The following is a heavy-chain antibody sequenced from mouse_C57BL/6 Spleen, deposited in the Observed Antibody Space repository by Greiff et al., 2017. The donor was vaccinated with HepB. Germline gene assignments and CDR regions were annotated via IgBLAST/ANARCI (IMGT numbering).Heavy chain of an antibody. CDR1: GYTFTDYY. V-gene: IGHV1-75*01. CDR3: ARSGAGAGYFDY. CDR2: ILPGSGST. D-gene: IGHD1-3*01. J-gene: IGHJ2*01. Sequence: QVQLQQSGPELVKPGASVKISCTASGYTFTDYYIHWVKQRPGQGLEWIGLILPGSGSTYYNEKFKGKATLTVDKSSSTAYMLLSSLTSEDSAVYYCARSGAGAGYFDYWGQGTTLTVSS.